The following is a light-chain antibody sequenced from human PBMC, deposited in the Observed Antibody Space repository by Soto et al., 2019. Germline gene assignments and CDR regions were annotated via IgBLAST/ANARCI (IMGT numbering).Light chain of an antibody. J-gene: IGKJ1*01. CDR2: EAS. CDR1: QNIYTW. Sequence: DIQMTQSPATLSASVGDRVTITCRASQNIYTWLAWYQQKPGKAPKLLIYEASSLETGVPSRFSGSGSGTDFTLTISSLQPEDFATYYCLQDYNYPWTFGQGSMADI. V-gene: IGKV1-5*03. CDR3: LQDYNYPWT.